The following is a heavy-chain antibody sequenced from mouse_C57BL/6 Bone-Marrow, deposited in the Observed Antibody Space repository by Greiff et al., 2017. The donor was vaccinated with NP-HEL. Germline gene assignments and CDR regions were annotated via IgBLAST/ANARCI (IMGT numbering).Heavy chain of an antibody. V-gene: IGHV1-72*01. Sequence: QVQLQQPGAELVKPGASVKLSCKASGYTFTSYLMHWVQQRPGRGLEWIGRIDPNSGGTKYNEKFKSKATLTVDKPSSTAYRQINSLTAEDAAFYYGKRYYYRSSSLDYWGQGTTLTVSS. D-gene: IGHD1-1*01. CDR1: GYTFTSYL. J-gene: IGHJ2*01. CDR2: IDPNSGGT. CDR3: KRYYYRSSSLDY.